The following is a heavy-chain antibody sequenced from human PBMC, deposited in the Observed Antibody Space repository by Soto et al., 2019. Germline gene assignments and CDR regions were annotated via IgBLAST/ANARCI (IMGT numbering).Heavy chain of an antibody. CDR2: MNPNSGNT. V-gene: IGHV1-8*01. Sequence: ASVKVSCKASGYTFTSYDINWVRQATGQGLEWMGWMNPNSGNTGYAQKFQGRVTMTRNTSISTAYMELRSLRSDDTAVYYCARDGSAGYYYGSGSYSRFDPWGQGTLVTVSS. CDR1: GYTFTSYD. D-gene: IGHD3-10*01. J-gene: IGHJ5*02. CDR3: ARDGSAGYYYGSGSYSRFDP.